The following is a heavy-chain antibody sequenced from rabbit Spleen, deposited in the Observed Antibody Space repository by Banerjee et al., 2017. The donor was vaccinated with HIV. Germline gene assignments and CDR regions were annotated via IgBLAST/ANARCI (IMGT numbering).Heavy chain of an antibody. Sequence: QSLEEYGGDVVKPGASLTLTCTASGFSFNNNYYMCWVRQAPGKGLEWIACIYGGVSGSTYYASWAKGRFTISKTSSTTVTLQITSLTAADTATYFCARDYADGSYYYYLGLWGPGTLVTVS. D-gene: IGHD8-1*01. CDR1: GFSFNNNYY. V-gene: IGHV1S40*01. CDR2: IYGGVSGST. J-gene: IGHJ4*01. CDR3: ARDYADGSYYYYLGL.